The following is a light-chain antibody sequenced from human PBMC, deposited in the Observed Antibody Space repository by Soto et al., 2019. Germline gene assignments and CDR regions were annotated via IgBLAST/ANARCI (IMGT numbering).Light chain of an antibody. CDR3: QQYKNWPPIT. Sequence: ENLLAQAPSPPSLSPGERGTLSCRASQSVSSYLAWYQQKPGQAPRLLIYGASTRAAGIPARFSGSGSGTEFTLTISSLQSEDFAVYYCQQYKNWPPITFGQGTRLEIK. V-gene: IGKV3-15*01. CDR2: GAS. CDR1: QSVSSY. J-gene: IGKJ5*01.